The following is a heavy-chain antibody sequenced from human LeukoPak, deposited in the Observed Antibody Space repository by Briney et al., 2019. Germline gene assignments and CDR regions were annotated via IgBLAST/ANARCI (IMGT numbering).Heavy chain of an antibody. V-gene: IGHV3-30*01. D-gene: IGHD5/OR15-5a*01. CDR1: GFTFSSYA. CDR3: ARDNVHSV. Sequence: QPGRSLRLSCAASGFTFSSYAMHWVRQAPGKGLEWVAVISYDGSNKYYADSVKGRFTISRDNPKNTLYLQMNSLRAEDTAVYYCARDNVHSVWGQGTLVTVSS. J-gene: IGHJ4*02. CDR2: ISYDGSNK.